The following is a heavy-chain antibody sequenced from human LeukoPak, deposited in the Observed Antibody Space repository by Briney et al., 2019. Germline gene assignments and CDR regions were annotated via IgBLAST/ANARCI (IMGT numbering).Heavy chain of an antibody. J-gene: IGHJ3*02. V-gene: IGHV4-59*08. Sequence: SETLSLTCTVSGGSISNYYWSWIRQPPGKGLERIGSIYYSGSTNYNPSLKSRVTISVDTSKNQFSLKLTSVTAADTAVYYCARGPYKYDGSGAFDIWGQGTKVTVSS. CDR2: IYYSGST. D-gene: IGHD3-22*01. CDR1: GGSISNYY. CDR3: ARGPYKYDGSGAFDI.